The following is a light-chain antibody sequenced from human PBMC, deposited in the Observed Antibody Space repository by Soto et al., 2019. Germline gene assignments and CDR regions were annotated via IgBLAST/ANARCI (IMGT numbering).Light chain of an antibody. V-gene: IGKV3-15*01. CDR3: QQYNYWPPIT. J-gene: IGKJ5*01. CDR1: QSVSSN. Sequence: EIVMTQSQATLSVSPGERATLSCRASQSVSSNLAWYQQKPGQAPRLLIYGASTRATGIPARFSGSGSETEFTLTIRSLQSEDLAVYYGQQYNYWPPITVGQGTRREIK. CDR2: GAS.